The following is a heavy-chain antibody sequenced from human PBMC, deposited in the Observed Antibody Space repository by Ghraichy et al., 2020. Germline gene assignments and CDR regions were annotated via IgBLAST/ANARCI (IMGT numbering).Heavy chain of an antibody. D-gene: IGHD3-22*01. CDR1: GFTFDDYA. CDR3: AKGYYDSSGYYSPYYFDY. J-gene: IGHJ4*02. CDR2: ISWNSGSI. Sequence: SLRLSCAASGFTFDDYAMHWVRQAPGKGLEWVSGISWNSGSIGYADSVKGRFTISRENAKNSLYLKMNSLRAEDTALYYCAKGYYDSSGYYSPYYFDYWCQGTLXTVSX. V-gene: IGHV3-9*01.